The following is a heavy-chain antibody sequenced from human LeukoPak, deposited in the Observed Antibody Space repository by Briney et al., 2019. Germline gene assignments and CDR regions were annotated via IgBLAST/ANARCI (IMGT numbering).Heavy chain of an antibody. CDR2: IYYSGST. V-gene: IGHV4-59*01. CDR1: GGSISSYY. Sequence: SETLSLTCTVSGGSISSYYWSWIRQPPGKGLEWIGYIYYSGSTNYNPSLKSRVTISVDTSKNQFSLKLSSVTAADTAVYYCARDGSGWYGDPRWFDPWGQGTLVTVSS. J-gene: IGHJ5*02. D-gene: IGHD6-19*01. CDR3: ARDGSGWYGDPRWFDP.